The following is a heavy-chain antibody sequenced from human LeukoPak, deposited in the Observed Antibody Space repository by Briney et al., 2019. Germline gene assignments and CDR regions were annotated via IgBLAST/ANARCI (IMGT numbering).Heavy chain of an antibody. CDR2: INPNSGGT. V-gene: IGHV1-2*02. Sequence: ASVKVSCKASGYTLTGYYMNWVRQAPGQGLEWMGWINPNSGGTNYAQKFQGRVTMTRDTSISTAYMELSRLRSDDTAVYYCARLDCSGGTCYFSYWGQGTLVTVSS. D-gene: IGHD2-15*01. CDR3: ARLDCSGGTCYFSY. J-gene: IGHJ4*02. CDR1: GYTLTGYY.